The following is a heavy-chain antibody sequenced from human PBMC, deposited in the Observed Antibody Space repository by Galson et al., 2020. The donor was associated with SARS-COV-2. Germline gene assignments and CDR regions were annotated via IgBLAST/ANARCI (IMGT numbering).Heavy chain of an antibody. CDR3: ARDPSYYYDSSGYYYFGVDYFDY. CDR1: GYTFTGYY. CDR2: INPNSGGT. V-gene: IGHV1-2*02. Sequence: ASVKVSCKASGYTFTGYYMHWVRQAPGQGLEWMGWINPNSGGTNYAQKFQGRVTMTRDTSISTAYMELSRLRSDDTAVYYCARDPSYYYDSSGYYYFGVDYFDYWGQGTLVTVSS. J-gene: IGHJ4*02. D-gene: IGHD3-22*01.